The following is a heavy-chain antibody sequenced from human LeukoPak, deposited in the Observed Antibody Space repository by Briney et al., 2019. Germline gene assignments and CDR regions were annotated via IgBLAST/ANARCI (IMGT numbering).Heavy chain of an antibody. CDR2: ISSSSSYI. J-gene: IGHJ4*02. CDR1: GFTFSSYS. CDR3: ARDTPGIAAAGTVR. Sequence: GGSLRLSCAASGFTFSSYSMNWVRQAPGKGLEWVSSISSSSSYIYYADSVKGRFTISRDNAKNSLYLQMNSLRAEDTAVYYCARDTPGIAAAGTVRWGQGTLVTVSS. D-gene: IGHD6-13*01. V-gene: IGHV3-21*01.